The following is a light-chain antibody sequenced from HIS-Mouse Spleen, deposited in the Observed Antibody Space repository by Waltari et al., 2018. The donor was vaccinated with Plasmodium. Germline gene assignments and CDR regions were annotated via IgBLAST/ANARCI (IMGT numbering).Light chain of an antibody. J-gene: IGLJ2*01. CDR3: QAWASSTAVV. V-gene: IGLV3-1*01. CDR2: QDS. CDR1: KLGDKY. Sequence: SYELTQPPSVSVSPGQTASITCSGDKLGDKYGCWEQQKPGQDPVLVIYQDSKRPSGIPERFPGSNSGNTATLTISGTHAMDEADYYCQAWASSTAVVFGGGTKLTVL.